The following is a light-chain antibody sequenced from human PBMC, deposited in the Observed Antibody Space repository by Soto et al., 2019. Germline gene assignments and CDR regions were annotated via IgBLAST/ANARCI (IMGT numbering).Light chain of an antibody. CDR1: SSDVVSYYF. Sequence: QSALTQPASVSGSPGQSITISCTGTSSDVVSYYFVSWFQQHPGKAPKLMIYEGHKRPSGVSHRFSGSNSGNTASLTISGLQAEDEAHYYCCSYADSSTWVFGGGTKVTVL. CDR2: EGH. V-gene: IGLV2-23*01. CDR3: CSYADSSTWV. J-gene: IGLJ3*02.